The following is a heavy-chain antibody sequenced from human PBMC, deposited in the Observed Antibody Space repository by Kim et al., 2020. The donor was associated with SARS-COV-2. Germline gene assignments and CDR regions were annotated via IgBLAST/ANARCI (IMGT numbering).Heavy chain of an antibody. D-gene: IGHD2-21*01. CDR3: ATGEGGGW. J-gene: IGHJ4*02. Sequence: GETIYAQKFPGRVTMTEDKSTDTAYMELSSLRSEDTAVYYCATGEGGGWWGQGTLVTVSS. CDR2: GET. V-gene: IGHV1-24*01.